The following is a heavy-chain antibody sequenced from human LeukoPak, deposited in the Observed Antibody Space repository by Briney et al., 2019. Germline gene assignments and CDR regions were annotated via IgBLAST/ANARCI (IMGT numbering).Heavy chain of an antibody. D-gene: IGHD3-10*01. CDR1: GGSFSGYY. J-gene: IGHJ6*04. CDR3: ASLRITMVRGVLNYYGMDV. CDR2: INHSGST. V-gene: IGHV4-34*01. Sequence: SETLSLTCAVYGGSFSGYYWSWIRQPPGKGLEWIGEINHSGSTNYNPSLKSRVTISVDTSKNRFSLKLSSVTAADTAVYYCASLRITMVRGVLNYYGMDVWGKGTTVTVSS.